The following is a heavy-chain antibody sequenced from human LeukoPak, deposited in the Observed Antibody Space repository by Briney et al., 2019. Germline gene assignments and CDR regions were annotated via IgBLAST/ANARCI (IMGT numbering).Heavy chain of an antibody. CDR1: GGSISSYY. CDR3: ARGSGLRWYYYDSSGYYFDY. CDR2: IYYSGST. D-gene: IGHD3-22*01. Sequence: SETLSLTCTVSGGSISSYYWSWIRQPPGKGLEWIGYIYYSGSTNYNPSLKSRVTISVDTSKNQFSLKLSSVTAADTAVYYCARGSGLRWYYYDSSGYYFDYWDQGTLVTVSS. V-gene: IGHV4-59*08. J-gene: IGHJ4*02.